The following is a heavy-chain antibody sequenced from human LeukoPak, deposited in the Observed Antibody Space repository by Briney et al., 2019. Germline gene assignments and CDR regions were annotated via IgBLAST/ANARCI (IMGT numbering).Heavy chain of an antibody. CDR1: RFTLSTYW. Sequence: GGSLRLSCAASRFTLSTYWMSWVRQAPGKGLEWVAHIKKDGSQEYYVDSVKGRFTISRDSAKNSLYLQMNSLRAEDTAVYYCARGVPYDSWSGPHYSDYWGQGTLVTVSS. V-gene: IGHV3-7*01. CDR3: ARGVPYDSWSGPHYSDY. J-gene: IGHJ4*02. CDR2: IKKDGSQE. D-gene: IGHD3-3*01.